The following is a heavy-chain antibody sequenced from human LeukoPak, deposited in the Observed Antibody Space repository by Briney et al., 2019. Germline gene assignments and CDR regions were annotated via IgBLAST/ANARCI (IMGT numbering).Heavy chain of an antibody. CDR3: ARGGMTTVTRRYFDY. CDR2: IHYGGSS. J-gene: IGHJ4*02. CDR1: GGSISSYY. D-gene: IGHD4-17*01. V-gene: IGHV4-59*01. Sequence: PSETLSLTCTVSGGSISSYYWSWVRQSPGKGLEWIGYIHYGGSSNYNPSLKSRVTISVDTSKNQFSLKLTSVTAADTALYYCARGGMTTVTRRYFDYWGQGTLVTVSS.